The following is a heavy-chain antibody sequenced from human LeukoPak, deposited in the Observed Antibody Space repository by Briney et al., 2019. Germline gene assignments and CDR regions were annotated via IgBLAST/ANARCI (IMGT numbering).Heavy chain of an antibody. CDR3: ARDKIAAAGLTPDWFDP. CDR2: ISGSSSTI. CDR1: GFTFSSYG. D-gene: IGHD6-13*01. Sequence: PGGSLRLSCAASGFTFSSYGMSWARQAPGKGLEWVSAISGSSSTIYYADSVKGRFTISRDNAKNSLYLQMNSLRAEDTAVYYCARDKIAAAGLTPDWFDPWGQGTLVTVSS. J-gene: IGHJ5*02. V-gene: IGHV3-48*01.